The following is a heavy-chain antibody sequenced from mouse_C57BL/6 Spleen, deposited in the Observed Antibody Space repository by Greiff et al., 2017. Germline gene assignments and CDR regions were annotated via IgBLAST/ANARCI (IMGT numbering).Heavy chain of an antibody. D-gene: IGHD1-1*01. Sequence: QVHVKQPGAELVMPGASVKLSCKASGYTFTSYWMHWVKQRPGQGLEWIGEIDPSDSYTNYNQKFKGKSTLTVDKSSSTAYMQLSSLTSEDSAVYYCARVGDYGSSSDYAMDYWGQGTSVTVSS. CDR2: IDPSDSYT. V-gene: IGHV1-69*01. J-gene: IGHJ4*01. CDR1: GYTFTSYW. CDR3: ARVGDYGSSSDYAMDY.